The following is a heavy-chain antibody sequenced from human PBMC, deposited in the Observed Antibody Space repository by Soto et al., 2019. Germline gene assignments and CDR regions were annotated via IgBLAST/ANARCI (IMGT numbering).Heavy chain of an antibody. Sequence: SETLSLTCAVSGDSITSIYHWAWIRQPPGRGLEWVASIYHSGTTYYNPSLKSRVTISVDTSKNQFSLNLRSVTAADTAVYYCARGSYLHQYLDYWGQGTLVTVSP. J-gene: IGHJ4*02. CDR1: GDSITSIYH. CDR3: ARGSYLHQYLDY. V-gene: IGHV4-38-2*01. D-gene: IGHD3-22*01. CDR2: IYHSGTT.